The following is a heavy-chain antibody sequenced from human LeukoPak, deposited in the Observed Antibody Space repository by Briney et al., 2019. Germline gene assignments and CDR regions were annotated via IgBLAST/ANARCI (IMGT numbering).Heavy chain of an antibody. V-gene: IGHV1-69*13. CDR2: IIPIFGTA. D-gene: IGHD5-18*01. CDR3: ARGPAWGYSSPYYFDY. CDR1: GGTFSSYA. J-gene: IGHJ4*02. Sequence: SVKVSCKASGGTFSSYAISWVRQAPGQGLEWMGGIIPIFGTANYAQKFQGRVTITADESTNTAYMELSSLRSEDTAVYYCARGPAWGYSSPYYFDYWGQGTLVTVSS.